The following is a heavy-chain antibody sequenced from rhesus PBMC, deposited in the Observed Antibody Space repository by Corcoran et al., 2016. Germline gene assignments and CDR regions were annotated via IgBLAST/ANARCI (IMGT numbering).Heavy chain of an antibody. Sequence: QVQLVQSGAEIKQPGASVKLSCRASGYTFTNYYIHWVRPTPGQGLEWIGLISPYNGNKGNAQRFQGRVALTSDTSTGTGYMELSSLKSEDTAVYYCATETSSSEYLEFWGQGALVTV. V-gene: IGHV1-180*01. J-gene: IGHJ1*01. CDR1: GYTFTNYY. CDR3: ATETSSSEYLEF. CDR2: ISPYNGNK.